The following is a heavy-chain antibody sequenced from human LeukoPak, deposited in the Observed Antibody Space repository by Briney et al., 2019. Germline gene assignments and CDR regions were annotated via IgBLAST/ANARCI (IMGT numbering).Heavy chain of an antibody. J-gene: IGHJ4*02. CDR1: GFTFSSYA. CDR3: AKGSYYDSSGSFYFDY. D-gene: IGHD3-22*01. Sequence: GGSLRLSCAASGFTFSSYAMSWVRQAPEKGLEWVSAISASGGGTSYADSVKGRFTISRDNSKNTLYVQVNSLGTEDTAAYYCAKGSYYDSSGSFYFDYWGQGTLVTVSS. V-gene: IGHV3-23*01. CDR2: ISASGGGT.